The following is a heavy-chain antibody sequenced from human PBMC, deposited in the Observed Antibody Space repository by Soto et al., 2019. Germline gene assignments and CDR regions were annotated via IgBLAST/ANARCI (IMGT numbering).Heavy chain of an antibody. V-gene: IGHV3-23*01. J-gene: IGHJ4*02. CDR1: GFSFCSYA. Sequence: GGSLRLSCAASGFSFCSYAMTWVRQAPGKGLEWVSSMSGTSGSTYYADSVKGRFTISRDNSKNTLYLQMNSLRAEDTAVYYCARDTDGLHYWGQGTLVTVSS. CDR3: ARDTDGLHY. CDR2: MSGTSGST.